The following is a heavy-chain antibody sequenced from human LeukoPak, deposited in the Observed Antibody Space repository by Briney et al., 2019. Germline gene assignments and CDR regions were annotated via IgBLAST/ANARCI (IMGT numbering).Heavy chain of an antibody. CDR3: AKSNGYGLVDI. D-gene: IGHD3-10*01. CDR1: GYSISSGYY. CDR2: IYHSGRT. V-gene: IGHV4-38-2*02. J-gene: IGHJ3*02. Sequence: SETLSLTCTVSGYSISSGYYWGWIRQPPGKGLEWIGSIYHSGRTFYNPSLKSRVTISVDTSRNQFSLKLTSVTAADTAVYYCAKSNGYGLVDIWGQGTMVTVSS.